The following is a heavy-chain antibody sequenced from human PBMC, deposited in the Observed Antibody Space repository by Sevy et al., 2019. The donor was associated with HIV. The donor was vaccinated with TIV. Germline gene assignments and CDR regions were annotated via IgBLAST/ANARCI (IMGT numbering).Heavy chain of an antibody. V-gene: IGHV3-64*01. CDR3: ARVPYYDILTGYYLDY. D-gene: IGHD3-9*01. CDR2: ISSNGVST. J-gene: IGHJ4*02. Sequence: GGSLRLSCAASGFTFSSYAMHWVRQAPGKGLEYVSAISSNGVSTYYANSVKGRFTISRDNSKNTLYLQMGSLRAEDMAVYYCARVPYYDILTGYYLDYWGQGTLVTVSS. CDR1: GFTFSSYA.